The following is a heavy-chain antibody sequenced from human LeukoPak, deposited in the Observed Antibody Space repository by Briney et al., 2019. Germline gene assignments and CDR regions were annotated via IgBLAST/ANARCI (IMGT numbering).Heavy chain of an antibody. Sequence: GASVKVSCKASGYTFTSYDINWVRQATGQGLEWMGWMNPNSGNTGHAQKFQGRVTMTRNTSISTAYMELSSLRSEDTAVHYCARVDSSGYYAWGQGTLVTVSS. CDR3: ARVDSSGYYA. J-gene: IGHJ5*02. CDR2: MNPNSGNT. V-gene: IGHV1-8*01. D-gene: IGHD3-22*01. CDR1: GYTFTSYD.